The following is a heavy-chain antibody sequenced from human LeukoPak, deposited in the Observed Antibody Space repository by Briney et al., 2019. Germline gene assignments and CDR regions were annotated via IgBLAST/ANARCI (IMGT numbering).Heavy chain of an antibody. CDR1: GYTLTELS. D-gene: IGHD6-13*01. V-gene: IGHV1-24*01. J-gene: IGHJ4*02. CDR2: FDPEDGET. Sequence: ASVKVSCKVSGYTLTELSMHWVRQAPGKGLEWMGGFDPEDGETIYAQKFQGRVTMTEDTSTDTAYMELSSLRSEDTAVYYCATVAAAGTRGDYFDYWGQGTLVTVSS. CDR3: ATVAAAGTRGDYFDY.